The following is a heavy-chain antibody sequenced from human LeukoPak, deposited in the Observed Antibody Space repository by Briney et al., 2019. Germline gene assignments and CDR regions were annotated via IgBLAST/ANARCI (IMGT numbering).Heavy chain of an antibody. D-gene: IGHD3-10*01. CDR3: AREIFGSGSYPDF. V-gene: IGHV3-21*01. CDR2: ISSSSSYI. J-gene: IGHJ4*02. CDR1: GFTFSSYS. Sequence: GGSLRLSCAASGFTFSSYSMNWVRQAPGKGLEWVSSISSSSSYIYYADSVKGRFTISRDNAKNSLYLQMNNLRPEDTAVYYCAREIFGSGSYPDFWGQGTLVTVSS.